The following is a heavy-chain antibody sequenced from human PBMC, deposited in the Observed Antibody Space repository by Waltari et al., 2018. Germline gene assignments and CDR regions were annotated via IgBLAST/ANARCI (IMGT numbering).Heavy chain of an antibody. J-gene: IGHJ5*02. CDR3: ARDDFMVQGSIRGYNWFDP. D-gene: IGHD3-10*01. Sequence: QVQLVQSGAEVKKPGASVKVSCQASGSTFPSYALPLVRQAPGQRLEWMGWINAGNGNTKYAQKFQGRVTITRDTSASTAYMELSSLRSEDTAVYYCARDDFMVQGSIRGYNWFDPWGQGTLVTVAS. V-gene: IGHV1-3*01. CDR1: GSTFPSYA. CDR2: INAGNGNT.